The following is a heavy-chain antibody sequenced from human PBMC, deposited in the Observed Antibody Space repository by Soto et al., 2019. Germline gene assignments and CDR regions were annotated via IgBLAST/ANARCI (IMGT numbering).Heavy chain of an antibody. V-gene: IGHV3-53*01. CDR1: GFTVSSNY. D-gene: IGHD5-12*01. Sequence: PGGSLRLSCAASGFTVSSNYMSWVRQAPGKGLEWVSVIYSGGSTYYADSVKGRFTISRDNSKNTLYLQMNSLSAEDTAVYYCARKLVATIPYYYYGMDVWGQGTTVTVSS. J-gene: IGHJ6*02. CDR3: ARKLVATIPYYYYGMDV. CDR2: IYSGGST.